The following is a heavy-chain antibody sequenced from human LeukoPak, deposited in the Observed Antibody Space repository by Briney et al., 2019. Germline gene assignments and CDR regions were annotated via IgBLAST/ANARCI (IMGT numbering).Heavy chain of an antibody. D-gene: IGHD6-19*01. V-gene: IGHV3-48*04. J-gene: IGHJ4*02. CDR2: ISYNRRSI. CDR1: GFTFSTYD. Sequence: GGSLRLSCAASGFTFSTYDMNWVRQAPGKGLEWISYISYNRRSIYYADSVKGRFTISKDDAKKLLFLQMDSLRAEDTAVYYCAKDPSSVWYYFDYWGQGTLVTVSS. CDR3: AKDPSSVWYYFDY.